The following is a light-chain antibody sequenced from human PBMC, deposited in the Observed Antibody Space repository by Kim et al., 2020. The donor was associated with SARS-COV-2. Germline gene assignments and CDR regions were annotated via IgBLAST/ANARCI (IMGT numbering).Light chain of an antibody. CDR2: RDF. Sequence: SYELTQPLSVSVAQGQTAKISCGGPNIGDKNVHWYQQKPGQAPVLVIYRDFNRPSGIPERFSGSNSGITDTLTITRAQGEDAADYYCQIWDIRTVVFGGG. CDR3: QIWDIRTVV. CDR1: NIGDKN. J-gene: IGLJ3*02. V-gene: IGLV3-9*01.